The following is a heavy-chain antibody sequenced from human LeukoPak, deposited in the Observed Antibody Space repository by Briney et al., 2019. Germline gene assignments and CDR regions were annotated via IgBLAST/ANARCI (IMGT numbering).Heavy chain of an antibody. Sequence: GGSLRRSCTTSGFTFSDYAVSWVRQAPGKGLEWIGFIRNKANGGTTEYAASVKGRFTISRDDSKTIAHLQMSSLKTEDTAVYYCSRFYSSGWASGAFDIWGQGTMVTVSS. D-gene: IGHD3-22*01. CDR2: IRNKANGGTT. CDR3: SRFYSSGWASGAFDI. CDR1: GFTFSDYA. V-gene: IGHV3-49*04. J-gene: IGHJ3*02.